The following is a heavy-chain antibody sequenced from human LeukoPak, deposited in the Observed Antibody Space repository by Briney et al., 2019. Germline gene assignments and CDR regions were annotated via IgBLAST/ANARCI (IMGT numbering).Heavy chain of an antibody. J-gene: IGHJ2*01. CDR2: INPSGGST. D-gene: IGHD3-10*01. Sequence: GASVKVSCKASGYTFASYYMHWVRQAPGQGLEWMGIINPSGGSTSYAQKFQGRVTMTRDTSTGTVYMELSSLRSEDTAVYYCARGGYYGSGSYQAYWYFDLWGRGTLVTVSS. CDR3: ARGGYYGSGSYQAYWYFDL. CDR1: GYTFASYY. V-gene: IGHV1-46*01.